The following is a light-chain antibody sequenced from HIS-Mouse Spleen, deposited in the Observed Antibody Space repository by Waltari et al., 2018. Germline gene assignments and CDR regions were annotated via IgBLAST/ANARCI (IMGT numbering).Light chain of an antibody. Sequence: DIVMTQSPLSLPVTPGEPPSISCRSSQSLLLSNGYNYLDWYLQKPGQSPQLLIYLGSNRASGVPDRFSGSGSGTDFTLKISRVEAEDVGVYYCMQALQTPVTFGGGTKVEIK. CDR2: LGS. CDR3: MQALQTPVT. CDR1: QSLLLSNGYNY. J-gene: IGKJ4*01. V-gene: IGKV2-28*01.